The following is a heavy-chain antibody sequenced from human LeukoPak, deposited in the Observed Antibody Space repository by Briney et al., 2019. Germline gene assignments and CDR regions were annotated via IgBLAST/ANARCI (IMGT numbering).Heavy chain of an antibody. V-gene: IGHV4-38-2*02. CDR3: ARERTTASNWFDP. Sequence: SETLSLTCTVSGYSIRSGYYWGWIRQPPAKGLEWIGSIYHSGSTYYNPSLKSRVTISVDTSKNQFSLKVSSVTAADTAVYYCARERTTASNWFDPWGQGTLVTVSS. D-gene: IGHD2/OR15-2a*01. CDR2: IYHSGST. J-gene: IGHJ5*02. CDR1: GYSIRSGYY.